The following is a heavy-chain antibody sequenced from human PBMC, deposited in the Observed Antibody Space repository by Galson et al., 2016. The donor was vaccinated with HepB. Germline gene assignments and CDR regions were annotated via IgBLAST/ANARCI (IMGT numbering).Heavy chain of an antibody. J-gene: IGHJ4*02. CDR1: GFTFTTYS. CDR3: VKEYYGSGTYYGGGD. V-gene: IGHV3-64D*06. D-gene: IGHD3-10*01. CDR2: ISSSGGSP. Sequence: SLRLSCAASGFTFTTYSMHWVRQAPGKGLEHVSAISSSGGSPYYADSVKGRFTVSRDNSKNTLYLQMSSLRAEDTAVYYCVKEYYGSGTYYGGGDWGQGTLATVSS.